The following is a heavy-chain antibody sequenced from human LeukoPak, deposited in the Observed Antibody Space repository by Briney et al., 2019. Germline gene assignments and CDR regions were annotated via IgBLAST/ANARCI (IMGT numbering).Heavy chain of an antibody. CDR2: INTDGSST. CDR3: AREGDECSSSLHTFDD. Sequence: GGSLRLSCAASGFTFSSYWMHWVGQAPGKGLVWVSRINTDGSSTTYADSVKGRFTISRDNAKNTLYLQMNSLRAEDTAVYYCAREGDECSSSLHTFDDWGQGTLVTVSS. V-gene: IGHV3-74*01. CDR1: GFTFSSYW. J-gene: IGHJ4*02. D-gene: IGHD6-6*01.